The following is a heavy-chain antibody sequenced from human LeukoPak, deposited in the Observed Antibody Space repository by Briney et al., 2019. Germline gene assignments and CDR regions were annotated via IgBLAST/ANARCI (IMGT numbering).Heavy chain of an antibody. Sequence: SETLSLTCTVSGGSISSSSYYWGWIRQPPGKGLEWIGSIYYSGSTYYNPSLKSRVTISVETSKNQFSLKLSSVTAADTAVYYCARQKAYYDILTGYYPRREVDYWGQGTLVTVSS. J-gene: IGHJ4*02. CDR3: ARQKAYYDILTGYYPRREVDY. CDR1: GGSISSSSYY. V-gene: IGHV4-39*01. D-gene: IGHD3-9*01. CDR2: IYYSGST.